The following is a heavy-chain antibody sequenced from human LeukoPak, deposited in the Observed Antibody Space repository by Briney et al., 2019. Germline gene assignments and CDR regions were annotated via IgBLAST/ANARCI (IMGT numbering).Heavy chain of an antibody. CDR2: MNPNSGNT. CDR1: RYTFTSYD. J-gene: IGHJ6*02. Sequence: ASVKVSCKASRYTFTSYDINWVRQATGQGLEWMGWMNPNSGNTGYAQKFQGRVTMTRNTSISTAYMELSSLRSEDTAVYYCAGTLVFLWFGSYGMDVWGQGTTVTVSS. D-gene: IGHD3-10*01. CDR3: AGTLVFLWFGSYGMDV. V-gene: IGHV1-8*01.